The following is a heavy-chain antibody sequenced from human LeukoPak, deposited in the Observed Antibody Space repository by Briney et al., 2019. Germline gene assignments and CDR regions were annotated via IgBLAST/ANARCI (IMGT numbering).Heavy chain of an antibody. Sequence: GGPLRLSYAASGFPLNTYSMSWVRQAPGKGLEWISYFSRDNTAIYYADSVKGRFTISGENAKNSLYLQMNSLGAEDTAMYYCARSGWYDDFDYLGQGTLVTVSS. V-gene: IGHV3-48*01. CDR1: GFPLNTYS. D-gene: IGHD6-19*01. J-gene: IGHJ4*02. CDR3: ARSGWYDDFDY. CDR2: FSRDNTAI.